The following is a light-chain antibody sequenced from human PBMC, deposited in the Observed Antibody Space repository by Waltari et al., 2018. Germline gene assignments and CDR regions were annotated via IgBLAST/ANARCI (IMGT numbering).Light chain of an antibody. V-gene: IGLV3-19*01. Sequence: SSELTQDPAVSVALGQTVSITVQGDSLSRDYASWYQQRPGQAPILILYGQDNRPSGIPDRFSGSTLGNTASLTITGAQAEDEADYYCLSRDTTSTRVFGGGTRLTV. CDR2: GQD. J-gene: IGLJ3*02. CDR3: LSRDTTSTRV. CDR1: SLSRDY.